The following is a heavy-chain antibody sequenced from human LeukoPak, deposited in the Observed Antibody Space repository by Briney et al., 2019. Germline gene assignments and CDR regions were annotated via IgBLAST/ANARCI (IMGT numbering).Heavy chain of an antibody. Sequence: GGSLRLSCAASGFTFSSYEMNWVRQAPGKGLEWVAVISYDGSNKYYADSVKGRFTISRDNSKNTLYLQMNSLRAEDTAVYYCARSDILTGYDAFDIWGQGTMVTVSS. CDR2: ISYDGSNK. CDR3: ARSDILTGYDAFDI. V-gene: IGHV3-30-3*01. CDR1: GFTFSSYE. J-gene: IGHJ3*02. D-gene: IGHD3-9*01.